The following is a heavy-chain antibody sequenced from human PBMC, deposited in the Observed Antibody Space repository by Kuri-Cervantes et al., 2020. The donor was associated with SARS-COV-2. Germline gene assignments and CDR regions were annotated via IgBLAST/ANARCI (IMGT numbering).Heavy chain of an antibody. CDR3: ARDRGSSGAGLGDY. CDR2: MNPNSGNT. D-gene: IGHD6-6*01. Sequence: SVKVSCKASGYTFTSYDINWVRQATGQGLEWMGWMNPNSGNTGYAQKFQGRVTMTRNTSISTAYMELSSLRSEDTAVYYCARDRGSSGAGLGDYWGQGTLVTVSS. V-gene: IGHV1-8*01. J-gene: IGHJ4*02. CDR1: GYTFTSYD.